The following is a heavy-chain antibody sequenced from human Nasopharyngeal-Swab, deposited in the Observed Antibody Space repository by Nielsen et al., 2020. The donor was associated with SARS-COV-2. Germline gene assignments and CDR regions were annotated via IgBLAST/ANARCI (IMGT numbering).Heavy chain of an antibody. CDR2: IDPSDSYT. CDR1: GSSFTSYW. Sequence: GESLKISCKGSGSSFTSYWISWVRQMPGKGLEWMGRIDPSDSYTNYSPSFQGHVTISADKSISTAYLQWSSLKASDTAMYYCARRDCSSTSCSHYYYYGMDVWGQGTTVTVSS. D-gene: IGHD2-2*01. CDR3: ARRDCSSTSCSHYYYYGMDV. V-gene: IGHV5-10-1*01. J-gene: IGHJ6*02.